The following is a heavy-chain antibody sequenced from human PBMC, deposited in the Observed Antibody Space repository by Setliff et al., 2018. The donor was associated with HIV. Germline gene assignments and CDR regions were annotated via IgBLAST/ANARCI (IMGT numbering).Heavy chain of an antibody. CDR2: IIPIFGTA. V-gene: IGHV1-69*13. Sequence: PSVKVSCKASGGPFTSAFNWVRQVPGQGLEWMGGIIPIFGTANYAQNFGGRVTITADQSTTTSYLQLNSLRFEDTAIYYCASDSPAARFEELEDHYYYFMDVWGKGTTVTV. D-gene: IGHD3-10*01. CDR3: ASDSPAARFEELEDHYYYFMDV. CDR1: GGPFTSA. J-gene: IGHJ6*03.